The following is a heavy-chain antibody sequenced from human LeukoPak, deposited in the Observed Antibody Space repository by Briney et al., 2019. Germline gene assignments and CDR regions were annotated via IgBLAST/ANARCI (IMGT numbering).Heavy chain of an antibody. Sequence: SETLSLTCTVSGGSISSSSYYWGWIRQPPGKGLEWIGSIYYSGSTYYNPSLKSRVTISVDTSKNQFSLKLSSVTAADTAVYYCARTHNWNYKRTDYWGQGTLVTVSS. J-gene: IGHJ4*02. V-gene: IGHV4-39*07. CDR1: GGSISSSSYY. CDR2: IYYSGST. CDR3: ARTHNWNYKRTDY. D-gene: IGHD1-7*01.